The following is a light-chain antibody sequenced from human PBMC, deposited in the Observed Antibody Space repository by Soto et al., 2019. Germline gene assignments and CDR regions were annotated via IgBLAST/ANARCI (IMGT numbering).Light chain of an antibody. J-gene: IGKJ1*01. CDR1: QSVSSN. Sequence: EIVMTQSPATLSVSPVESATLSCRASQSVSSNLAWHQQKPGQAPRILMYDASTRATGISARFSGSGSGTEFTLTISSLQSEDFAVYYCQQYNNWWTFGQGTKVDIK. V-gene: IGKV3-15*01. CDR2: DAS. CDR3: QQYNNWWT.